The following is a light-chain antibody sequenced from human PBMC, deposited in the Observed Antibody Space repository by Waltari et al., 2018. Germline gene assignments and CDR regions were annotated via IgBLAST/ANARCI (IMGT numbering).Light chain of an antibody. CDR3: SSYAGSNIVL. CDR1: SSDIGGYNY. V-gene: IGLV2-11*01. CDR2: EVS. Sequence: QSALTQPRSVSGSPGQSVTISCTVTSSDIGGYNYVSWYQQHPGTAPKLMIYEVSKRPSGVSDRFSGSKSGNTASLTISGLQAEDEADYYCSSYAGSNIVLFGGGTRLTVL. J-gene: IGLJ2*01.